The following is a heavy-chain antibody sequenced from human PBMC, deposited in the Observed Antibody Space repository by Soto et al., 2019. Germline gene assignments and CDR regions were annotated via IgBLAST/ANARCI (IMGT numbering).Heavy chain of an antibody. V-gene: IGHV3-30-3*01. CDR1: GFTFSSYA. D-gene: IGHD3-3*01. J-gene: IGHJ4*02. CDR2: ISYDGSNK. CDR3: ARERGLDYDFWSGYYFGPFSGY. Sequence: QVQLVESGGGVVQPGRSLRLSCAASGFTFSSYAMHWVRQAPGKGMEWVAVISYDGSNKYYADSVKGRFTISRDNSKNTLYLQMNSLSAEDTAVYYCARERGLDYDFWSGYYFGPFSGYGGLGTLVTVSS.